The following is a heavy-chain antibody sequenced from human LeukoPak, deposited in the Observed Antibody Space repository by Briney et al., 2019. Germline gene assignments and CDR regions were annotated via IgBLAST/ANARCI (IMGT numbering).Heavy chain of an antibody. CDR1: GGSISSYY. CDR2: IFYSGST. Sequence: SETPSLTCTVSGGSISSYYWSWIRQPPGKGLEWIGYIFYSGSTNYNPSLKSRVTISVATSKNQFSLKLTSVTAADTAVYYCAREVLHYDFWSGYYKYMDVWGKGTTVTVSS. V-gene: IGHV4-59*12. J-gene: IGHJ6*03. D-gene: IGHD3-3*01. CDR3: AREVLHYDFWSGYYKYMDV.